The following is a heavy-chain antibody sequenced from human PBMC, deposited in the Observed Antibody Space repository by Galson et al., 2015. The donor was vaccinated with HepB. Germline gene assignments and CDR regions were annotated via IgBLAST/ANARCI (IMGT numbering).Heavy chain of an antibody. CDR3: SPAQYSSGWYGNDAFDI. J-gene: IGHJ3*02. CDR2: INPNSGGT. Sequence: ASGYTFTGYYMHWVRQAPGQGLEWMGWINPNSGGTNYAQKFQGRVTMTRDTSISTAYMELSRLRSDDTAVYYCSPAQYSSGWYGNDAFDIWGQGTMVTVSS. D-gene: IGHD6-19*01. CDR1: GYTFTGYY. V-gene: IGHV1-2*02.